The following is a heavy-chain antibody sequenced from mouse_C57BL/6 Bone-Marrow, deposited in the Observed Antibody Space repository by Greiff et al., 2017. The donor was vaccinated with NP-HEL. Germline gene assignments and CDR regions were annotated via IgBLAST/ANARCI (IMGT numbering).Heavy chain of an antibody. V-gene: IGHV1-84*01. D-gene: IGHD1-1*01. CDR1: GYTFTDYY. CDR3: ARAEGYYYGSAAWFAY. Sequence: LVESGPELVKPGASVKISCKASGYTFTDYYINWVKQRPGQGLEWIGWIYPGSGNTKYNEKFKGKATLTVDTSSSTAYMQLSSLTSEDSAVYFCARAEGYYYGSAAWFAYWGQGTLVTVSA. CDR2: IYPGSGNT. J-gene: IGHJ3*01.